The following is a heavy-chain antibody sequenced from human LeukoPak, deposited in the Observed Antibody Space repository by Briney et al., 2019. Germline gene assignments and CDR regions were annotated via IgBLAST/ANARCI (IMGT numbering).Heavy chain of an antibody. CDR1: GFTFSSYA. D-gene: IGHD6-19*01. CDR3: AKLSGWTGWFFDY. J-gene: IGHJ4*02. Sequence: GGSLRLSCAASGFTFSSYAMSWVRQAPGKGLEWVSAISKSGDSTYYADSVKGRFTISRDNSKNTIYLQMNSLRVESTAVYYCAKLSGWTGWFFDYWGQGTVVTVSS. CDR2: ISKSGDST. V-gene: IGHV3-23*01.